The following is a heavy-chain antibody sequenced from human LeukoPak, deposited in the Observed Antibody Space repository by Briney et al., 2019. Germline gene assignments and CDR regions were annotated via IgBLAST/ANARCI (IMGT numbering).Heavy chain of an antibody. D-gene: IGHD3-10*01. V-gene: IGHV4-34*01. CDR1: GGSFSGYY. CDR2: INHSGST. Sequence: SETLSLTCAVYGGSFSGYYWSWIRQPPGKGLEWIGEINHSGSTNYNPSLKSRVTISVDTPKNQFSLKLSSVTAADTAVYYCARGGGVGSGGVDYWGQGTLVTVSS. CDR3: ARGGGVGSGGVDY. J-gene: IGHJ4*02.